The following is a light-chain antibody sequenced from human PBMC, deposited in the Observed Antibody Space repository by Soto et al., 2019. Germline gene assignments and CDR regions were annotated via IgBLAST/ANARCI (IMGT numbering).Light chain of an antibody. J-gene: IGLJ3*02. Sequence: QSALTQPRSVSGSPGQSVTISCTGNSIDVGGYNYVSWYQQHPGKVPKLMIYDVSLRPSGVPDRFSGSRSGNTASLTISGLQAEDEADYYCCSYAGTYTVMFGGGTKLTVL. CDR3: CSYAGTYTVM. CDR1: SIDVGGYNY. CDR2: DVS. V-gene: IGLV2-11*01.